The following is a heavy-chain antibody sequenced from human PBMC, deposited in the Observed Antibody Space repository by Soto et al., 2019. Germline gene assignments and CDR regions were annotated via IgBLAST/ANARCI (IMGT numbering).Heavy chain of an antibody. CDR3: ARDSGSSWYYGMDV. V-gene: IGHV3-30-3*01. CDR1: GFTFSSYA. CDR2: ISYDGSNK. J-gene: IGHJ6*02. Sequence: GGSLSLSCAASGFTFSSYAMYWVRQAPGKGLEWVAVISYDGSNKYYADSVKGRFTISRDNSKNTLYLQMNSLRAEDTAVYYCARDSGSSWYYGMDVWGQGTTVTVSS. D-gene: IGHD6-13*01.